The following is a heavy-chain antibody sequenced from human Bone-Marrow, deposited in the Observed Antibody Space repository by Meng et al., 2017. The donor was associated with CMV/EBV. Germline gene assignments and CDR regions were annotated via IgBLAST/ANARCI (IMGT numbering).Heavy chain of an antibody. D-gene: IGHD2-2*01. J-gene: IGHJ6*01. Sequence: GGSLRLSCAASGFTFNSYSMNWVRQAPGKGLEWVSSISTSGNYIYYADSLKGRFTISKDNAKTSLYLQMNSLRGEDTAVYFCARDSVPAHKTGDFHDYFYGMDVWGQGTTVTGSS. CDR2: ISTSGNYI. CDR3: ARDSVPAHKTGDFHDYFYGMDV. CDR1: GFTFNSYS. V-gene: IGHV3-21*01.